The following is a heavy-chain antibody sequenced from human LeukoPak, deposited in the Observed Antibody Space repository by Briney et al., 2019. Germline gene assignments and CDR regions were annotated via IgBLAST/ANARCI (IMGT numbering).Heavy chain of an antibody. J-gene: IGHJ4*02. D-gene: IGHD3-10*01. V-gene: IGHV5-51*01. CDR2: IYPGDSDT. CDR1: GYSFTSYW. CDR3: AKVAGSYYSGLEY. Sequence: GESLKISCKGSGYSFTSYWIGWVRQMPGKGLEWMGIIYPGDSDTRYSPSFQGQVTISADKSISTVYLQWSSLKTSDTAMYYCAKVAGSYYSGLEYWGQGTLVTVSS.